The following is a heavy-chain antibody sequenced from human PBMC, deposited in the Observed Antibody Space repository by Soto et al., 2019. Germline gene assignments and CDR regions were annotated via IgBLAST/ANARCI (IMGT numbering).Heavy chain of an antibody. CDR1: GFTFSSYG. D-gene: IGHD2-15*01. V-gene: IGHV3-21*01. CDR2: ISSSSSYT. Sequence: GGSLRLSCAASGFTFSSYGMNWVRQAPGKGLEWVSTISSSSSYTYYADSVKGRFTISRDNAKNSLYLQMNSLRAEDTAVYYCARDRTRLVGCSCYQYYFDYWGQGTLVTVSS. J-gene: IGHJ4*02. CDR3: ARDRTRLVGCSCYQYYFDY.